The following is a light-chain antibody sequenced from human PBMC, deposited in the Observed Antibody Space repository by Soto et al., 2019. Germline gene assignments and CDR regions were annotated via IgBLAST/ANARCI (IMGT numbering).Light chain of an antibody. CDR2: WGS. V-gene: IGKV2-28*01. CDR3: MQGRQLPAT. CDR1: QSLLDTPGNNH. Sequence: DIVLTQSPLSLPVTPGEPASISCRSSQSLLDTPGNNHWDWYLQKPGQPPQLLIYWGSNRASGVPDRFRGSGSGTDFTLKISRVEADDVGVYYCMQGRQLPATFGQGTRLDIK. J-gene: IGKJ5*01.